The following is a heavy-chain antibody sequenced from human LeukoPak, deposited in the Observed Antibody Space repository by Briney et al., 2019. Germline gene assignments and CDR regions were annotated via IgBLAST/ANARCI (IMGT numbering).Heavy chain of an antibody. Sequence: SVKVSCKASGGTFSSYTISWVRQAPGQGLEWMGRIIPILGIANYAQKFQGRVTITADKSTSTAYMELSSLRSEDTAVYYCARAGYGDYRLDYWGQGTLVPVSS. CDR1: GGTFSSYT. CDR3: ARAGYGDYRLDY. J-gene: IGHJ4*02. D-gene: IGHD4-17*01. CDR2: IIPILGIA. V-gene: IGHV1-69*02.